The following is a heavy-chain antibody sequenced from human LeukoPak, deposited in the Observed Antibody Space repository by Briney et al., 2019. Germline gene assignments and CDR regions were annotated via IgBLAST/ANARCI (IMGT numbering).Heavy chain of an antibody. Sequence: GASVKVSCKASGYTFTSYDINWVRQATGQGLEWMGWMNPNSGNTGYAQKFQGRVTMTRNTSISTAYMELSSLRSEDTAVYYCAKERGGYSSGWYSFDYWGQGTLVTVSS. J-gene: IGHJ4*02. CDR1: GYTFTSYD. CDR2: MNPNSGNT. CDR3: AKERGGYSSGWYSFDY. V-gene: IGHV1-8*01. D-gene: IGHD6-19*01.